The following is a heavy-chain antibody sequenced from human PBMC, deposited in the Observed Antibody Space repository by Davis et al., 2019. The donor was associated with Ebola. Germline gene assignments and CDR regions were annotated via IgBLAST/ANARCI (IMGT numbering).Heavy chain of an antibody. CDR1: GFTFSSYA. J-gene: IGHJ6*04. Sequence: SLKISCAASGFTFSSYAMSWVRQAPGKGLEWVSGISWNSGSIGYADSVKGRFTISRDNAKNSLYLQMNSLRAKDTALYYCAKDMMRSLYYYYGMDVWGKGTTVTVSS. V-gene: IGHV3-9*01. CDR2: ISWNSGSI. CDR3: AKDMMRSLYYYYGMDV. D-gene: IGHD3-10*01.